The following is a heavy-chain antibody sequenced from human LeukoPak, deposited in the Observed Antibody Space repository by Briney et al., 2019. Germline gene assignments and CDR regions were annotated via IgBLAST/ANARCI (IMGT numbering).Heavy chain of an antibody. J-gene: IGHJ4*02. CDR1: GYTFTRYG. D-gene: IGHD5-18*01. CDR3: ATSRGYSYGDYFDY. Sequence: SSVTVSCKASGYTFTRYGCSWVRQAPGQGLEWMGLISAYNDNTNKVQKLHGRVTMTTDTTTSTAYMEQRSMRSHGTVVYYCATSRGYSYGDYFDYWGQGTLVTVSS. CDR2: ISAYNDNT. V-gene: IGHV1-18*04.